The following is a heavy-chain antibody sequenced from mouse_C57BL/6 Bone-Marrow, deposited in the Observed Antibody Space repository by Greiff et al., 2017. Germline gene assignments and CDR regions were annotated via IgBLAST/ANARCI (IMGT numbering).Heavy chain of an antibody. CDR3: ARSGLRQGLLFDY. Sequence: VQLQQPGTELVKPGASVKLSCKASGYTFTSYWMHWVKQRPGQGLEWIGNINPSNGGTNYNEKFKSKATLTVDKSSSTAYMQLSSLTSEDSAVYYCARSGLRQGLLFDYWGQGTTLTVSS. D-gene: IGHD2-4*01. V-gene: IGHV1-53*01. CDR2: INPSNGGT. J-gene: IGHJ2*01. CDR1: GYTFTSYW.